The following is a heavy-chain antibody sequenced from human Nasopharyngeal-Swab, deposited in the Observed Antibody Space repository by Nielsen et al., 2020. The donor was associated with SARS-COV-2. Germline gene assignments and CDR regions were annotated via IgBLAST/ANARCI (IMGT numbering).Heavy chain of an antibody. D-gene: IGHD2-21*01. CDR1: GGSFSGYY. V-gene: IGHV4-34*01. J-gene: IGHJ6*03. Sequence: SETLSLTCAVYGGSFSGYYWSWIRQPPGKGLEWIGEINHSGSTNYNPSLKSRVTISVDTSKNQFSLKLSSVNAADTAVYYCARTMVVVRYYYYYMDVWGKGTTVTVSS. CDR3: ARTMVVVRYYYYYMDV. CDR2: INHSGST.